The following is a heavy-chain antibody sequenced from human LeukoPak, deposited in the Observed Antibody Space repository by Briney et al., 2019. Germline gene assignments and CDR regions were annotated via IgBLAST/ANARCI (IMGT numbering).Heavy chain of an antibody. J-gene: IGHJ4*02. CDR1: GGSISSYY. Sequence: SETLSLTCTVSGGSISSYYWSWIRQPPGKGLEWIGYIYHSGSTNYNPSLKSRVTISVDTSKNQFSLKLSSVTAADTAVYYCAKSYYGSGSYFDYWGQGTLVTVSS. D-gene: IGHD3-10*01. CDR2: IYHSGST. V-gene: IGHV4-59*01. CDR3: AKSYYGSGSYFDY.